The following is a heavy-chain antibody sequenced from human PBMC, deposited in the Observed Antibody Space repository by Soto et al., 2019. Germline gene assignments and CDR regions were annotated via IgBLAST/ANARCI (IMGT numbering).Heavy chain of an antibody. J-gene: IGHJ4*02. CDR2: INPYSGST. V-gene: IGHV1-2*02. CDR3: ALWFGEAGELVY. Sequence: ASVKVSCKASGYTFTGYYMHWVRQAPGQGLEWMGWINPYSGSTNYAQKLQGRVTMTRDTTNSTAYMELRSLRSDDTAVYYCALWFGEAGELVYWGQGTLVTVSS. CDR1: GYTFTGYY. D-gene: IGHD3-10*01.